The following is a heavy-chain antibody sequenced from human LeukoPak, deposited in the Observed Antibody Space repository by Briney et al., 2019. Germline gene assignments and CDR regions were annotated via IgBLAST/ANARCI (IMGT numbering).Heavy chain of an antibody. Sequence: GGSLRLSCAASGFTFSSYWMSWVRQAPGKGLEWVANIKQDGSEKYYVDSVKGRFTISRDNAKNSLYLQMNSLRAEDMAVYYCASGRQWLNTPFDYWGQGTLVTVSS. D-gene: IGHD6-19*01. CDR2: IKQDGSEK. CDR3: ASGRQWLNTPFDY. V-gene: IGHV3-7*01. J-gene: IGHJ4*02. CDR1: GFTFSSYW.